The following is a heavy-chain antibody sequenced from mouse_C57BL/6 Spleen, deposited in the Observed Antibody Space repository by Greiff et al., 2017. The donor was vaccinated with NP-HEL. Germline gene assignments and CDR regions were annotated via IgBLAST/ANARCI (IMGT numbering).Heavy chain of an antibody. CDR1: GFTFSSYA. CDR3: ARSYGSSSYFDY. Sequence: EVKLVESGGGLVKPGGSLKLSCAASGFTFSSYAMSWVRQTPEKRLEWVATISDGGSYTYYPDKVKGRFTISRDNAKNNLYLQMSHLKSEDTAMYYCARSYGSSSYFDYWGQGTTLTVSS. D-gene: IGHD1-1*01. V-gene: IGHV5-4*03. CDR2: ISDGGSYT. J-gene: IGHJ2*01.